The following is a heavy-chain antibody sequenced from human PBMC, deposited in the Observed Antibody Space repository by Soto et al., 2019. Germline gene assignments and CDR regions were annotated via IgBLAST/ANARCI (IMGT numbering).Heavy chain of an antibody. CDR1: GFTFRSYA. Sequence: EVQLLESGGGLVQPGGSLRLSCAASGFTFRSYAMSWVRQAPGKGLEWVSAIAGGSGGSTNYADSVKGRFTISRDNCKSTLFLQMNSLRAEDTAVYDCAKDGWELLRGFDPWGQGTLVTVSS. CDR2: IAGGSGGST. V-gene: IGHV3-23*01. D-gene: IGHD1-26*01. CDR3: AKDGWELLRGFDP. J-gene: IGHJ5*02.